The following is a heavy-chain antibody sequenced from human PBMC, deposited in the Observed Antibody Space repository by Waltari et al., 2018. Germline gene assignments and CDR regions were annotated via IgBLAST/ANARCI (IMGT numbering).Heavy chain of an antibody. CDR2: INWNGGST. Sequence: EVQLVESGGGVRRPGGSLRLSCAASGFSFDEHGMRWVRHAPGKGLEWVSSINWNGGSTCYADSVRGRFTISRDNAKNSLYLQMNSLRADDTALYYCAREKLMGEYIDYWGQGTLVTVSS. D-gene: IGHD2-15*01. CDR3: AREKLMGEYIDY. CDR1: GFSFDEHG. V-gene: IGHV3-20*04. J-gene: IGHJ4*02.